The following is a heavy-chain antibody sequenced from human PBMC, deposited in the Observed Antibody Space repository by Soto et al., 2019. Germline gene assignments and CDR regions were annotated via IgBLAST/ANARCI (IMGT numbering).Heavy chain of an antibody. CDR1: GFSLTTSGVG. CDR2: IYWDDDK. V-gene: IGHV2-5*02. Sequence: QITLNESGPTPVKPRQTLTLTCTFSGFSLTTSGVGVGWIRQSPGKAPEWLALIYWDDDKRYSPSLKSRLTITKDTSTTQVVLTMAALDPADTATYYCAHRVLRTVFGLVTTTAIYFDFWGQGTPVAVSS. D-gene: IGHD3-3*01. J-gene: IGHJ4*02. CDR3: AHRVLRTVFGLVTTTAIYFDF.